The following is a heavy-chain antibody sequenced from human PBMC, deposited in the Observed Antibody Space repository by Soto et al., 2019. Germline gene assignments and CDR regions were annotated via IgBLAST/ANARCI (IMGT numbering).Heavy chain of an antibody. Sequence: QVQLVQSGAEVKKPGASVRVSCKASGYTFSTYALHWVRQAPGQRLEWMGWINAGNGNTKYSQTFQGRVTFTRDTSASTAYMELSSLSSEDTAVFYCASPSYGSGNFSWGQGTLVTVSS. V-gene: IGHV1-3*01. CDR3: ASPSYGSGNFS. J-gene: IGHJ5*02. D-gene: IGHD3-10*01. CDR1: GYTFSTYA. CDR2: INAGNGNT.